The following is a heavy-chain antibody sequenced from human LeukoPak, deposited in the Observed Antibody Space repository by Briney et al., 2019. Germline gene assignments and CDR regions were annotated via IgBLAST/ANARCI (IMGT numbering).Heavy chain of an antibody. CDR1: GFTFSSYA. D-gene: IGHD6-13*01. CDR2: ISGSGGST. J-gene: IGHJ4*02. V-gene: IGHV3-23*01. Sequence: GGSLRLSCAASGFTFSSYAMSWVRQAPGKGLEWVSAISGSGGSTYYADSVKGRFTISRDNSKNTLYLQMNNLRAEDTAVYYCARYSSSWYSPFDYWGQGTLVTVSS. CDR3: ARYSSSWYSPFDY.